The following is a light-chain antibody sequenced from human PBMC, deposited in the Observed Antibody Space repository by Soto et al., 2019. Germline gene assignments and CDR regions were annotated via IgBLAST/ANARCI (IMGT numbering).Light chain of an antibody. Sequence: SYELTQSPSVSVSPGQTASITCSGDKLGDTYACWYQQKPGQSHVLVIYQDSKRPSGIPERFSGSNSGNTATLTISGTQAMDEADYYCQAWDSSTANVVFGGGTNLTVL. CDR2: QDS. V-gene: IGLV3-1*01. CDR3: QAWDSSTANVV. J-gene: IGLJ2*01. CDR1: KLGDTY.